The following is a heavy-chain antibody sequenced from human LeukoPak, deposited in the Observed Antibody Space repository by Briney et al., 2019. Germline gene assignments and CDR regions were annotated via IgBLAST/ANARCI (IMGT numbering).Heavy chain of an antibody. CDR1: GFTFDDYA. J-gene: IGHJ4*02. Sequence: GGSLRLSCAASGFTFDDYAMHWVRQAPGKGLEWVSLISWDGGSTYYADSVKGRFTISRDNSKNSLYLQMNSLRAEDTALYYCAKEPAPYDFWSGYYDYWGQGTLVTVSS. V-gene: IGHV3-43D*03. D-gene: IGHD3-3*01. CDR3: AKEPAPYDFWSGYYDY. CDR2: ISWDGGST.